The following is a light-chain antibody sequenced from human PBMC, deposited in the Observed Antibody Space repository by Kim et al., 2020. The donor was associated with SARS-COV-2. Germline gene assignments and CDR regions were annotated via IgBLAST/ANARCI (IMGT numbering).Light chain of an antibody. Sequence: VTISCTGSSSNIGAGYDVHWYQQLPGTAPKLLIYGTSNRPSGVPDRFSGSKSGNSASLAITGLQAEDEADYYCQSYDSSLSGSGVFGTGTKVTVL. CDR2: GTS. CDR1: SSNIGAGYD. CDR3: QSYDSSLSGSGV. J-gene: IGLJ1*01. V-gene: IGLV1-40*01.